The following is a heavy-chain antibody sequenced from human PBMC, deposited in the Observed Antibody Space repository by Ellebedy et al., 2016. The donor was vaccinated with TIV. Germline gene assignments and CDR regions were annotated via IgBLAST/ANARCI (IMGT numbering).Heavy chain of an antibody. Sequence: AASVKVSCKASGYTFTSYYMHWVRQAPGQGLEWMGIINPTAGSTSSAQKFQGRVTMTSDTSTRTVYMELSSLRSDDTAVYYCARDILRLVLAYWGQGTLVTVSS. CDR3: ARDILRLVLAY. J-gene: IGHJ4*02. D-gene: IGHD6-19*01. CDR1: GYTFTSYY. V-gene: IGHV1-46*01. CDR2: INPTAGST.